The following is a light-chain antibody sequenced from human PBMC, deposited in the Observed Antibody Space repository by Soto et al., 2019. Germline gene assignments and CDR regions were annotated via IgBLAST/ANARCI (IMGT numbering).Light chain of an antibody. CDR2: EVS. Sequence: QSALTQPASVSGSPGQSITISCTGTSSDVGCYNYVSWYQQQPGKAPKLMISEVSNRPAGVSNRFAGSKSGNTASLTISWLQAEDEADYYCSSYTGSSTHVVFGGGSKLTVL. V-gene: IGLV2-14*01. CDR1: SSDVGCYNY. CDR3: SSYTGSSTHVV. J-gene: IGLJ2*01.